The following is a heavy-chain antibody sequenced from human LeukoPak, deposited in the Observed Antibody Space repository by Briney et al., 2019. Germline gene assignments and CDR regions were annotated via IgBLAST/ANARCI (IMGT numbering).Heavy chain of an antibody. CDR2: IDHSGST. CDR1: GGSFSGYY. J-gene: IGHJ5*02. D-gene: IGHD3-10*01. V-gene: IGHV4-34*01. Sequence: PSETLSLTCAVYGGSFSGYYWSWIRQPPGKGLEWIGEIDHSGSTNYNPSLKSRVTISVDTSKNQFSLKLSSVTAADTAVYYCARDFRYGSGSYYNPPGFDPWGQGTLVTVSS. CDR3: ARDFRYGSGSYYNPPGFDP.